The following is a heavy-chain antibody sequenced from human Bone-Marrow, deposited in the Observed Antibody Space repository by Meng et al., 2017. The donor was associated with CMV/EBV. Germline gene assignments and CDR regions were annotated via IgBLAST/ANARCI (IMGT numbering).Heavy chain of an antibody. J-gene: IGHJ6*02. V-gene: IGHV4-39*07. CDR2: IFYSGST. CDR1: GGSISSTNYY. D-gene: IGHD6-6*01. CDR3: ARDLAYSSSHYYYGMDV. Sequence: SETLSLTCTVSGGSISSTNYYWAWIRQSPGKGLEWIGSIFYSGSTYYNPSLKSRVTISVDTSKNQFSLKLSSVTAADTAVYYCARDLAYSSSHYYYGMDVWGQGTTVTVSS.